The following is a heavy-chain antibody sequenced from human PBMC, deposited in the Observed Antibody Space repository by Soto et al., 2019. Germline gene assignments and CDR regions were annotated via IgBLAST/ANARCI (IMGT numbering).Heavy chain of an antibody. CDR3: ARDYYYDAFDI. CDR1: GFTFSSYG. D-gene: IGHD3-10*01. CDR2: IWYDGSNK. Sequence: GGSLRLSCAASGFTFSSYGMHWVRQAPGKGLEWVAVIWYDGSNKYYADSVKGRFTISRDNSKNTLYLQMNSLRAEDTAVYYCARDYYYDAFDIWGQGTMVTVSS. J-gene: IGHJ3*02. V-gene: IGHV3-33*01.